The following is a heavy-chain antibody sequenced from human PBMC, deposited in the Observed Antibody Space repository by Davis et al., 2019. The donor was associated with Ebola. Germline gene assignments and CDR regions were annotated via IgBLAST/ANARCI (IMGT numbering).Heavy chain of an antibody. D-gene: IGHD3-16*02. CDR3: ARAGTMIASGGLVAPSPDNWLDP. CDR1: GGSISSGDLY. J-gene: IGHJ5*02. CDR2: IHYSGTT. Sequence: PSETLSLTCTVSGGSISSGDLYWSWIRQPPGKGLEWIGYIHYSGTTYSSPSLKSRLTMSVDTSKNQFFLRLNSVTAADTAVHYCARAGTMIASGGLVAPSPDNWLDPWGQGTLVTVSS. V-gene: IGHV4-30-4*01.